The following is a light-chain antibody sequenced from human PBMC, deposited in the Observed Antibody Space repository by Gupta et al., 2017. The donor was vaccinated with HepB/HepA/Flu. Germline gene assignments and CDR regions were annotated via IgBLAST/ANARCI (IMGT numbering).Light chain of an antibody. CDR1: QSVSSY. CDR3: QQRSNWLSIA. J-gene: IGKJ5*01. Sequence: EIVLTQSPATLSLSPGERATLSCRASQSVSSYLAWYQQKPGQAPRLLIYDASNRATGIPARFSGSGSGTDFTLTISSREHEDFAVYYCQQRSNWLSIAFGQGTRLEIK. V-gene: IGKV3-11*01. CDR2: DAS.